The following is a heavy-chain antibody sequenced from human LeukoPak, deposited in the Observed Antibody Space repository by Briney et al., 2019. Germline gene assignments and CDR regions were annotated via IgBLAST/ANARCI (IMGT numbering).Heavy chain of an antibody. D-gene: IGHD6-13*01. V-gene: IGHV4-59*01. J-gene: IGHJ4*02. CDR3: ARASSSWYLQAPYFDY. CDR2: IYYSGST. Sequence: PSETLSLTCTVSGGSISSYYWSWIRQPPGKGLEWIGYIYYSGSTNYNPSLKSRVTISVDTSKNQFSLKLSSVTAADTAVYYCARASSSWYLQAPYFDYWGQGTLVTVSS. CDR1: GGSISSYY.